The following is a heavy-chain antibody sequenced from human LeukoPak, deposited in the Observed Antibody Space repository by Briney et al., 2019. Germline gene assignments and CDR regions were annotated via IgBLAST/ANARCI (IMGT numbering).Heavy chain of an antibody. V-gene: IGHV1-2*02. D-gene: IGHD6-13*01. CDR2: INPNNGGT. J-gene: IGHJ5*02. Sequence: ASVKVSCKTSGYIFTGYYMHWVRQAPGQGLEWMGWINPNNGGTNYAQKFQGRVTMTRDTSISTAYMELSRLRSDDTAVYYCAREGAPAADTNWFDPWGQGTLVTVSS. CDR3: AREGAPAADTNWFDP. CDR1: GYIFTGYY.